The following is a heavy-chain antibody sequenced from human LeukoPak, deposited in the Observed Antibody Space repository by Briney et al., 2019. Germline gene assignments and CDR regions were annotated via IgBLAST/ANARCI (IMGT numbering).Heavy chain of an antibody. Sequence: TGESLKISCQGSGYIFSNYWIGWVRQMPGKGLEWMGIIYPGDSDTRYSPSFQGQVTISADKSISTAYLQWSSLKASDTAMYYCARPRRDYYDSSGYPYAFDIWGQGTMVTVSS. CDR1: GYIFSNYW. D-gene: IGHD3-22*01. J-gene: IGHJ3*02. V-gene: IGHV5-51*01. CDR2: IYPGDSDT. CDR3: ARPRRDYYDSSGYPYAFDI.